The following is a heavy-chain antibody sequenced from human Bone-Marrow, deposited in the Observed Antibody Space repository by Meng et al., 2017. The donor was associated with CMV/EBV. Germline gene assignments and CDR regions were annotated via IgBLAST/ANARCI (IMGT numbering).Heavy chain of an antibody. CDR2: ISYDGSNE. V-gene: IGHV3-30-3*01. CDR3: ARSAVPSGILWWYVYYYGMDV. J-gene: IGHJ6*02. Sequence: GGSLRLSCAASGFTFFSAYTMHWVRQAPGKGLEGVAVISYDGSNEYYADSVKGRFSISRDNSKNTLYLQMNSLRAEDTAVYYCARSAVPSGILWWYVYYYGMDVWGQGTTVTVSS. D-gene: IGHD2-21*01. CDR1: GFTFFSAYT.